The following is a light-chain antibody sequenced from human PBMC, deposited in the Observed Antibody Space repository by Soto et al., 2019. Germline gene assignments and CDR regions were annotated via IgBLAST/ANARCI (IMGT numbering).Light chain of an antibody. J-gene: IGLJ3*02. V-gene: IGLV2-11*01. CDR1: SRDVGIYNY. CDR2: DVT. CDR3: CSYAGNYTLL. Sequence: QSVLTQPRSVSGSPGQSVTVSCTGTSRDVGIYNYVSWYQQRPGTAPKVMIYDVTKRPSGVPDRFSGSKSANTASLTISGLQAEDEADYYCCSYAGNYTLLFGGGTKL.